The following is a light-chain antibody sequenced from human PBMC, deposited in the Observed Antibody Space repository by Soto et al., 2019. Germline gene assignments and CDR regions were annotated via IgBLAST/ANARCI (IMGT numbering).Light chain of an antibody. V-gene: IGKV1-5*03. CDR2: KAS. CDR3: QQYEAYPLT. J-gene: IGKJ4*01. Sequence: DIQLTQSPSTLSASVGDRATITCRASQSISSWLAWYQQKPGKAPKLLVYKASSLESGVPSRFSGSGSGTEFTLTISTLQPDDFATYYCQQYEAYPLTFGGGTKAEI. CDR1: QSISSW.